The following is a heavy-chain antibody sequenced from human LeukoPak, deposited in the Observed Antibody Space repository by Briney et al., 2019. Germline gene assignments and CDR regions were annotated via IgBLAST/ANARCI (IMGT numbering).Heavy chain of an antibody. Sequence: GGSLRLSCAASGFTFSSYAMHWVRQAPSKGLEWVAVISYDGSNKYYADSVKGRFTISRDNSKNTLYLQMNSLRAEDTAVYYCARDGRFDEWELPRIWGQGTLVTVSS. J-gene: IGHJ4*02. CDR1: GFTFSSYA. CDR2: ISYDGSNK. V-gene: IGHV3-30*04. CDR3: ARDGRFDEWELPRI. D-gene: IGHD1-26*01.